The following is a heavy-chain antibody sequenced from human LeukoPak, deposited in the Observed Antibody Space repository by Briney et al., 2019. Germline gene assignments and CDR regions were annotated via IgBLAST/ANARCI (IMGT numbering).Heavy chain of an antibody. CDR3: ARASIVLIPLYYYYMDV. CDR2: IYHSGST. J-gene: IGHJ6*03. CDR1: GGSISSSNW. Sequence: PSETLSLTCAVSGGSISSSNWWSWVRQPPGKGLEWIGEIYHSGSTNYNPSLKSRVTISVDKSKNQFSLKLSSVTAADTAVYYCARASIVLIPLYYYYMDVWGKGTTVTVYS. V-gene: IGHV4-4*02. D-gene: IGHD2-8*01.